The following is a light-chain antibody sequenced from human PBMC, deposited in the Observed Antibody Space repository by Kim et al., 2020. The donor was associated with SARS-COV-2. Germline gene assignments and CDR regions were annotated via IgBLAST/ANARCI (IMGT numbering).Light chain of an antibody. V-gene: IGKV1-33*01. CDR3: QQYDNLLTWS. Sequence: DIQMTQSPSSLSASVGDRVTITCQASQDISNYLNWYQQKTGKAPKLLIFDASNLETGVPSRFSGSGSGTDFTFTISSLQPEDIATYYCQQYDNLLTWSFGQGTKVDIK. J-gene: IGKJ1*01. CDR2: DAS. CDR1: QDISNY.